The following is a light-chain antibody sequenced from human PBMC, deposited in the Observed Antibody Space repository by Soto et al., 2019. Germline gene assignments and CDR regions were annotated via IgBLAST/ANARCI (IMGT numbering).Light chain of an antibody. J-gene: IGKJ4*01. CDR1: QSVSSY. CDR2: DAS. Sequence: EIVLTQSPATLSLSPGERATLSCRASQSVSSYLAWYQQKPGQAPRLLIYDASNRATGIPARFSGSGSGTDFTLTISSLEPEDFAVYYCQQRSNWPQLTFGGWTKVEIK. V-gene: IGKV3-11*01. CDR3: QQRSNWPQLT.